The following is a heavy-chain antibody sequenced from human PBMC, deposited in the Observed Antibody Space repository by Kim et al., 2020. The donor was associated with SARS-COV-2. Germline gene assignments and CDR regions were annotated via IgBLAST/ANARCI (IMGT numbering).Heavy chain of an antibody. Sequence: GGSLRLSCLASGFTFISYAMHWVRQAPGKGLEFVSCLNGDGYDTYYAYSVKGRFTISRDNSKNTLYLQMSGLRPEDTAVYYCVRGTVVKPGIYYWGQGTLVTVSS. CDR1: GFTFISYA. V-gene: IGHV3-64D*06. J-gene: IGHJ4*02. CDR3: VRGTVVKPGIYY. CDR2: LNGDGYDT. D-gene: IGHD2-21*01.